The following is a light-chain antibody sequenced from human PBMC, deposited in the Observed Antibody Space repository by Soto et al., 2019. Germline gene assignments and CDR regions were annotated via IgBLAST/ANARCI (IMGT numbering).Light chain of an antibody. CDR1: QSVSSY. V-gene: IGKV3-11*01. CDR3: QQRGNWPQT. Sequence: EIVLTQSPATLSLSPGERATLSCRASQSVSSYFAWYQQKPGQAPRLLIYDASNRATGIPARFSGSGSGIDFTLTISSLEPEDFAVYYCQQRGNWPQTFGQGTKVEIK. CDR2: DAS. J-gene: IGKJ1*01.